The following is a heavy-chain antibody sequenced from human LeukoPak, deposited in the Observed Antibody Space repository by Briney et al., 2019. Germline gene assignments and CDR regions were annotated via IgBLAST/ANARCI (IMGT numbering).Heavy chain of an antibody. CDR1: GYTFTGYY. CDR2: INPNSGGT. V-gene: IGHV1-2*02. CDR3: ARAGDSSGYYYVGHYYYYMDV. Sequence: ASVKVSCKASGYTFTGYYMHWVRQAPGQGLEWMGWINPNSGGTNYAQKFQGRVTMTRDTSISTAYMELSRLRSDDTAVYYCARAGDSSGYYYVGHYYYYMDVWGKGTTVTVSS. J-gene: IGHJ6*03. D-gene: IGHD3-22*01.